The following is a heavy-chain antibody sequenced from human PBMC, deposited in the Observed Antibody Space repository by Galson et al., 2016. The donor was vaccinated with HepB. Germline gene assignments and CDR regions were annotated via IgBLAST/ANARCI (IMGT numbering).Heavy chain of an antibody. Sequence: SLRLSCAASGFIFRSYGMHWVRQAPGKGLEWVAVIWPDGSNSWYADSVTGRFTISRDNSKNTLHMPMHSLRAEDSAIYYFARDPNIASSLTSPFDYWGQGTLLTVSS. CDR1: GFIFRSYG. D-gene: IGHD2/OR15-2a*01. CDR3: ARDPNIASSLTSPFDY. J-gene: IGHJ4*02. CDR2: IWPDGSNS. V-gene: IGHV3-33*01.